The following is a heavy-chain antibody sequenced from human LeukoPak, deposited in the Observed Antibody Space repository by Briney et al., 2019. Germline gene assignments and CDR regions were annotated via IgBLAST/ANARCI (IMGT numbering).Heavy chain of an antibody. Sequence: GRSLRLSCAASVFTFNNYAMHGVRQAPGKGLEWVAVISYDGSNKYYADSVKGRFTISRDNSKNTLYLQMNSLRAEDTAVYYCARGQLCSTSCYTKAQLGYWGQGTLVTVSS. CDR1: VFTFNNYA. CDR2: ISYDGSNK. CDR3: ARGQLCSTSCYTKAQLGY. D-gene: IGHD2-2*02. V-gene: IGHV3-30-3*01. J-gene: IGHJ4*02.